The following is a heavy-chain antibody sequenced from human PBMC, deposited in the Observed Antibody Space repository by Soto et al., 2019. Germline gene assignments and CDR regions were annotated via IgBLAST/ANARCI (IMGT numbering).Heavy chain of an antibody. CDR2: ISGFNDDT. Sequence: VKVSCKASGHTFTSYGISWVRQAPGQGLEWMGWISGFNDDTNHAQKLQGRVTMTKDTSTSTAYMELRSLKSDDTAVYYCARSGSYYPARNWFGPWGQGTLVTVSS. D-gene: IGHD3-10*01. V-gene: IGHV1-18*01. J-gene: IGHJ5*02. CDR3: ARSGSYYPARNWFGP. CDR1: GHTFTSYG.